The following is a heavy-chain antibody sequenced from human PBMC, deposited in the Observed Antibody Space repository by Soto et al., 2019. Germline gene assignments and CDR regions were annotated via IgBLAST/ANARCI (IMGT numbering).Heavy chain of an antibody. CDR1: GDSISNTNYY. CDR3: ARHTYYYYYIDV. J-gene: IGHJ6*03. V-gene: IGHV4-39*01. CDR2: IYFRGST. Sequence: PSETLSLTYTVSGDSISNTNYYWGWIRQPPGKGLEWIGTIYFRGSTSYNSSLKSRLTISVDTSKNQFSLKLRSVTAADTAVYYCARHTYYYYYIDVWGKGTTVTVSS.